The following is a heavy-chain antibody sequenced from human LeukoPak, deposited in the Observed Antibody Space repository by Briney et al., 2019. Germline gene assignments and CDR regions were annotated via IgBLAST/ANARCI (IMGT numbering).Heavy chain of an antibody. CDR1: GYTFTSYG. J-gene: IGHJ6*02. V-gene: IGHV1-18*01. D-gene: IGHD2-2*01. CDR2: ISAYNGNT. Sequence: ASVTVSCKASGYTFTSYGIRWVRQAPGQGLEWMGWISAYNGNTNYAQKLQGRVTMTTDTSTSTAYMELRSLRSDDTAVYYCARDGRSIVVVPAENYYYYYGMDVWGQGTTVTVSS. CDR3: ARDGRSIVVVPAENYYYYYGMDV.